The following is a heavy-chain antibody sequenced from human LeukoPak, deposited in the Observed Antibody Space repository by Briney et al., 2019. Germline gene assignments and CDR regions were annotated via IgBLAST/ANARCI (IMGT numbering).Heavy chain of an antibody. CDR2: IYYSGST. Sequence: PSQTLSLTCTVSGGSISSGVYYWSWIRQHPGKGLEWIGYIYYSGSTYYNPSLKSRVTISVDTSKNQFSLKLGSVTAADTAVYYCARDGYYLGFDYWGQGTLVTVSS. J-gene: IGHJ4*02. V-gene: IGHV4-31*03. CDR1: GGSISSGVYY. D-gene: IGHD3-22*01. CDR3: ARDGYYLGFDY.